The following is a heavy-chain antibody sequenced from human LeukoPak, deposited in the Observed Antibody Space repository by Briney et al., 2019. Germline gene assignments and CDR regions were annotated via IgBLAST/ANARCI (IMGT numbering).Heavy chain of an antibody. J-gene: IGHJ4*02. V-gene: IGHV3-33*06. D-gene: IGHD3-22*01. CDR1: GFTFSSYG. Sequence: GGYLRLSCAASGFTFSSYGMHWVRKAPGKGLEWVAVIWYDGSNKYYADSVKGRFTISRDNSKNTLYLHMNSLRAEDTAVYYCAKTDDSSGYYFDYWGQGTLVTVSS. CDR3: AKTDDSSGYYFDY. CDR2: IWYDGSNK.